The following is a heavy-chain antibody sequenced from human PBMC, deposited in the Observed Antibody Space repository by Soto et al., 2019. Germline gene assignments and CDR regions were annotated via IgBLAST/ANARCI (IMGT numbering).Heavy chain of an antibody. J-gene: IGHJ4*02. CDR2: ISGSGGSA. CDR3: TRDTTGPDDH. D-gene: IGHD1-1*01. Sequence: GGSLRLSCAASGFTFSSYAMSWVRQSPGKGLVWVSRISGSGGSAYYADSMKGRFTISRDNAKNTVYLHMNSLRAEDTAVYYCTRDTTGPDDHWGQGTLVTVSS. V-gene: IGHV3-23*01. CDR1: GFTFSSYA.